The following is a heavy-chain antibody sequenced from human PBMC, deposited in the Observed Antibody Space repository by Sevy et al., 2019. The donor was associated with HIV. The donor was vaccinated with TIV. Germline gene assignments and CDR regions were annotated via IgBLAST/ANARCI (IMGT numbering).Heavy chain of an antibody. D-gene: IGHD3-10*01. CDR1: GGSISSYY. J-gene: IGHJ4*02. V-gene: IGHV4-59*12. Sequence: SETLSLTCTVSGGSISSYYWSWIRQTPGKGLEWIGYIFYSGSTNYNPSLKSRVTISLDTSKTQFSLKVRSVTAADTAIYYCARDNRFGDYFDCWGQGTLVTVSS. CDR3: ARDNRFGDYFDC. CDR2: IFYSGST.